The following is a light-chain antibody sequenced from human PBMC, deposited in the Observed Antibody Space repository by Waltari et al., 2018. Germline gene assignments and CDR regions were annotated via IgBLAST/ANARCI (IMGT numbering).Light chain of an antibody. J-gene: IGKJ5*01. CDR1: QTIGTA. CDR2: GAS. V-gene: IGKV3-15*01. Sequence: EIVMTQSPATSSVSPGERVTFSCRASQTIGTALAWYQQKPGQGPRLLLYGASTWATGIPARFSGSGSGTEFTLTISSLQSEDSAVYYCQQYTKWPPITFGQGTRLEIK. CDR3: QQYTKWPPIT.